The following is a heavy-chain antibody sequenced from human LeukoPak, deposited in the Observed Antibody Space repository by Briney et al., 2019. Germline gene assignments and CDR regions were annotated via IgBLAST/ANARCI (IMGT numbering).Heavy chain of an antibody. D-gene: IGHD6-13*01. CDR1: GYTFTSYD. Sequence: ASVKVSCKASGYTFTSYDINWVRQATGQGLEWMGWMNPNSGNTGYAQKFQGRVTITRNTSISTAYMELSSLRSEDTAVYYCARDRGSSWPRFDYWGQGTLVTVSS. CDR3: ARDRGSSWPRFDY. J-gene: IGHJ4*02. CDR2: MNPNSGNT. V-gene: IGHV1-8*03.